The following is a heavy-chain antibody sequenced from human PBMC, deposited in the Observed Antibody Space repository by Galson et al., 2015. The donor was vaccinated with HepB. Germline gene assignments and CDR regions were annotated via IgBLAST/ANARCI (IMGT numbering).Heavy chain of an antibody. CDR3: ARGVSGGCSSTSCYFYYGMDV. V-gene: IGHV4-34*01. Sequence: SETLSLTCAVSGGSFSGYYWSWIRQPPGKGLEWIGEINHGGSTNYNPSLKSRVTISVDTSKNQFSLKLSSVTAADTAVYFCARGVSGGCSSTSCYFYYGMDVWGQGTTVTVSS. D-gene: IGHD2-2*01. CDR2: INHGGST. CDR1: GGSFSGYY. J-gene: IGHJ6*02.